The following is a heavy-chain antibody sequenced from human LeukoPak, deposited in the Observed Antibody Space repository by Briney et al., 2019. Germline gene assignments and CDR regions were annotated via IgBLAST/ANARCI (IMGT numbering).Heavy chain of an antibody. J-gene: IGHJ5*02. CDR2: IIPILGIA. CDR1: GGTFSSYT. V-gene: IGHV1-69*04. Sequence: SVKVSCKASGGTFSSYTISWVRQAPGQGLEWMGRIIPILGIANYAQKFQGRVTITADKSTSTAYMELSSLGSEDTAVYYCARDSDTAPFDPWGQGTLVTVSS. CDR3: ARDSDTAPFDP. D-gene: IGHD5-18*01.